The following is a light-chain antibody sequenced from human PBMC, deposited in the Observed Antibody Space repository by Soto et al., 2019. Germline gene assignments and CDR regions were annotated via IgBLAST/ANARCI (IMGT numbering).Light chain of an antibody. CDR1: QSVSNN. Sequence: EIMMTQSPVTLSVSPGERATLSCRASQSVSNNLAWYQQKPGQAPRLLIYYASTRATGIPARFSGSGSGTKFILNISGLQSEDFALFYRQQYNDWPPITFGQGTRLEIK. CDR3: QQYNDWPPIT. J-gene: IGKJ5*01. CDR2: YAS. V-gene: IGKV3-15*01.